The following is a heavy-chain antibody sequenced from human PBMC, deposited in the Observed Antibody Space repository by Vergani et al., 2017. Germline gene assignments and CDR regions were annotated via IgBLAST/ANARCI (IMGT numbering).Heavy chain of an antibody. V-gene: IGHV3-33*08. CDR2: IWYGGSNK. Sequence: QVQLVESGGGVVQPGRSLRLSCAASGFTFSTYGMHWVRQAPGKGLEWVAVIWYGGSNKYYADSVKGRFTISRDNPKNTLYLQMNSLRAEDTAVYYCARGRGGSSPDGFDIWGQGTMVTVSS. CDR1: GFTFSTYG. D-gene: IGHD2-15*01. CDR3: ARGRGGSSPDGFDI. J-gene: IGHJ3*02.